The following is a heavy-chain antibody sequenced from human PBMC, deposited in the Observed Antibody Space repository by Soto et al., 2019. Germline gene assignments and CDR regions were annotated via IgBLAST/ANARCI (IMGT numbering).Heavy chain of an antibody. V-gene: IGHV1-69*13. CDR2: IIPIFGTA. CDR1: GGTFSSYA. J-gene: IGHJ6*02. CDR3: ARYANCSSTSCYRPSYYYYGMDV. Sequence: GASVKVSCKASGGTFSSYAISWVRQAPGQGLEWMGEIIPIFGTANYAQKFQGRVTITADESTSTAYMELSSLRSEDTAVYYCARYANCSSTSCYRPSYYYYGMDVWGQGTTVTVSS. D-gene: IGHD2-2*02.